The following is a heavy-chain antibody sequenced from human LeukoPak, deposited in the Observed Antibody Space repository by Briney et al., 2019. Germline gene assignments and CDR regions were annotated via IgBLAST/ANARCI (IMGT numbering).Heavy chain of an antibody. CDR1: GFTFSSYA. CDR2: ISGIGGST. J-gene: IGHJ4*02. D-gene: IGHD3-16*02. CDR3: AKDLGITFGGVIVPPPDY. Sequence: GSLRLSCAASGFTFSSYAMSWVRQAPGKGLEWVSAISGIGGSTYYADSVKGRFTISRDNSKNTLYLQMNSLRAEDTAVYYCAKDLGITFGGVIVPPPDYWGQGTLVTVSS. V-gene: IGHV3-23*01.